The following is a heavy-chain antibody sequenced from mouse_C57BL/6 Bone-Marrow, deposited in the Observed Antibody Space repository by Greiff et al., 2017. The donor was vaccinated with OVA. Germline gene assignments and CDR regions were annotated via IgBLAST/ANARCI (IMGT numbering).Heavy chain of an antibody. CDR1: GYTITSSW. D-gene: IGHD2-2*01. CDR2: IDPSDSYT. Sequence: QVQLQQPGAELVRPGPSVKLSCTASGYTITSSWMHWVKQRPGQGLEWIGVIDPSDSYTNYNPQFKGKATLTVDTSSSTAYMQLISLTSEDSAVYYCAREGMVTTFYYNAMYYWGQGTAVTVSS. CDR3: AREGMVTTFYYNAMYY. V-gene: IGHV1-59*01. J-gene: IGHJ4*01.